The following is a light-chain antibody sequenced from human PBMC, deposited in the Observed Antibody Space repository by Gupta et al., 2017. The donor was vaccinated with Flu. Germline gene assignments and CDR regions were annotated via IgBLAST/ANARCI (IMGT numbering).Light chain of an antibody. Sequence: QFVLTQPPSVSGTPGQRVTISCSGSRSNIGTNTVSWYQQLPGTAPRLLIYGDNQRPSGVPGRFSASKSGTSASLAISGLQPDDEADYYCAAWDDSLNVLGTGTKVTVL. V-gene: IGLV1-44*01. CDR2: GDN. J-gene: IGLJ1*01. CDR3: AAWDDSLNV. CDR1: RSNIGTNT.